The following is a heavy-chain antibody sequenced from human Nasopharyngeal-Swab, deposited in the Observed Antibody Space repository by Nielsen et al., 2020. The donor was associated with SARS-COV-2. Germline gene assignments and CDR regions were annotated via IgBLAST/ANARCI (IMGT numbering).Heavy chain of an antibody. CDR1: GGSISSYY. CDR3: ARGVFGVVIIGGMDV. CDR2: IYYSGST. J-gene: IGHJ6*02. V-gene: IGHV4-59*06. Sequence: SETLSLTCTVSGGSISSYYWSWIRQHPGKGLEWIGYIYYSGSTYYNPSLKSRVTISVDTSKNQFSLKLSSVTAADTAVYYCARGVFGVVIIGGMDVWGQGTTVTVSS. D-gene: IGHD3-3*01.